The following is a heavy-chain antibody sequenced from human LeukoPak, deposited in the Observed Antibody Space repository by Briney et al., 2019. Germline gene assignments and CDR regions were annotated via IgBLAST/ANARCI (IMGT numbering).Heavy chain of an antibody. CDR1: GYTFTDYY. J-gene: IGHJ3*02. D-gene: IGHD4-17*01. Sequence: ASVKVSCKASGYTFTDYYMHWVRQAPGQGLEWMGWINPNSGGTNYAQKFQGRVTMTRDTSISTAYMELSRLRSDDTAVYYCARGGDYGDYSYAFDIWGQGTMVTVSS. V-gene: IGHV1-2*02. CDR3: ARGGDYGDYSYAFDI. CDR2: INPNSGGT.